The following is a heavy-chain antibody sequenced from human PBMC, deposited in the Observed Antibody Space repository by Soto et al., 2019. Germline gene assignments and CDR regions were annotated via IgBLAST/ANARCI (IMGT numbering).Heavy chain of an antibody. V-gene: IGHV4-59*01. D-gene: IGHD6-19*01. J-gene: IGHJ4*02. Sequence: PSETLSLTCTVSGDSISSDCWTWIRQTPGKGLEWIGYIFYSGITNYNPSLKSRLTILVDTSKNQLSLKLSSVTAADTAVYYCATGMPVAGTPFDYWGQGTPVTVSS. CDR2: IFYSGIT. CDR1: GDSISSDC. CDR3: ATGMPVAGTPFDY.